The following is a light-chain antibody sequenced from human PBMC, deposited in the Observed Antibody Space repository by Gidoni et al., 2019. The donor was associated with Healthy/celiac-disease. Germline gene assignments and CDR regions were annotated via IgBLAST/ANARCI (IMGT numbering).Light chain of an antibody. CDR3: QQRSNWPSDT. Sequence: EIVLTKSPATLSLSPGERATLTCRASQSVSSYLAWYQQKPGQAPRLLIYDASNRATGIPARFSGSGSGTDFTLTISSLEPEDFAVYYCQQRSNWPSDTCGQGTKLEIK. V-gene: IGKV3-11*01. J-gene: IGKJ2*01. CDR2: DAS. CDR1: QSVSSY.